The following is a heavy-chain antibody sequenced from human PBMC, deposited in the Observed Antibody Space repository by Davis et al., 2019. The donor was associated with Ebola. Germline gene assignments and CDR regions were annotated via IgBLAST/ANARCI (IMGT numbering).Heavy chain of an antibody. V-gene: IGHV1-2*06. CDR2: INPNSGGT. D-gene: IGHD3-3*01. CDR1: GYTFTSYA. CDR3: ARGCYDFWSGCGFDP. J-gene: IGHJ5*02. Sequence: AASVKVSCKASGYTFTSYAMNWVRQAPGQGLEWMGRINPNSGGTNYAQKFQGRVTMTRDASISTAYMALSRLRSDDTAVYYCARGCYDFWSGCGFDPWGQGTLVTVSS.